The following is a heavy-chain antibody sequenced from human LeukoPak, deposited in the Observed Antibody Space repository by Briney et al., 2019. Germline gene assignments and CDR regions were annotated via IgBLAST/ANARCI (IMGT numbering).Heavy chain of an antibody. CDR3: ARNEGGANYYFDF. CDR1: GYTFTDYY. J-gene: IGHJ4*02. CDR2: INPYNGDT. D-gene: IGHD1-1*01. Sequence: ASVTVSCKASGYTFTDYYLHWVRQAPGQSLEWMGWINPYNGDTNYAQKFQGRVTLTRDMSISTAYMDLSSLQSDDTAVYFCARNEGGANYYFDFWGRGTLVTVSS. V-gene: IGHV1-2*02.